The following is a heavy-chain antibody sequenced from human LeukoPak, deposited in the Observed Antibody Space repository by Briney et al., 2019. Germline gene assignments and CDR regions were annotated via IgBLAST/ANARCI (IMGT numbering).Heavy chain of an antibody. J-gene: IGHJ4*02. Sequence: GGSLRLSCAASGFTFSSYGMHWVRQAPGKGLEWVAVIWYDGSNKYYADSVKGRFTISRDNSKNTLYLQMNSLRAEDTAVYYCARDREQWGLGPIDYWGQGTLVTVSS. CDR1: GFTFSSYG. CDR3: ARDREQWGLGPIDY. CDR2: IWYDGSNK. V-gene: IGHV3-33*08. D-gene: IGHD1-26*01.